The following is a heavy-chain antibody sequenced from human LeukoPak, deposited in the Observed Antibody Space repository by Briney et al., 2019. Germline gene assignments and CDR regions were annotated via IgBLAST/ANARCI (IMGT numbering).Heavy chain of an antibody. J-gene: IGHJ4*02. CDR3: VGGSVGY. Sequence: ASVTVSRKSLGYTFITSSIYWLRQAPAQRLEWLGWITVASGNTRYSENLQGRVTLTRDTSAITAYMELHNLKFEGAAVYYCVGGSVGYWGQGTLVTVSP. V-gene: IGHV1-3*01. CDR1: GYTFITSS. CDR2: ITVASGNT.